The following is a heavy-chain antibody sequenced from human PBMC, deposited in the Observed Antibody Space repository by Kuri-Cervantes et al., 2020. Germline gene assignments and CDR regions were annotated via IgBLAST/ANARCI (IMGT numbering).Heavy chain of an antibody. CDR3: AKDGDFIFQYFQH. D-gene: IGHD3-3*01. CDR2: IYYSGST. CDR1: GGSISSSSYY. J-gene: IGHJ1*01. Sequence: GSLRLSCTVSGGSISSSSYYWGWIRQPPGKGLEWIGSIYYSGSTYYNPSLKSRVTISVDTSKNQFSLKLSSVTAADTAVYYCAKDGDFIFQYFQHWGQGSLVTDSS. V-gene: IGHV4-39*02.